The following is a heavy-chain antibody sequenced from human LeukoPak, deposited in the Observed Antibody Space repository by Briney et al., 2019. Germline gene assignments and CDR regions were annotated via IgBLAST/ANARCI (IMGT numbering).Heavy chain of an antibody. Sequence: SETLSLTCAVSGGSISRGGYSWSWIRQPPGKGLEWIGYIYYSGSTYYNPSLKSRVTISVDTSKNQFSLKLSSVTAADTAVYYCARVRRLTYYDSSGIFDYWGQGTLVTVSS. J-gene: IGHJ4*02. CDR1: GGSISRGGYS. D-gene: IGHD3-22*01. CDR3: ARVRRLTYYDSSGIFDY. V-gene: IGHV4-30-4*07. CDR2: IYYSGST.